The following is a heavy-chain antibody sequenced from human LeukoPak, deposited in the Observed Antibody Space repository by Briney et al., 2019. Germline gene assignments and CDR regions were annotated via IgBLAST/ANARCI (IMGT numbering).Heavy chain of an antibody. CDR3: ARNHYYDSSGYYGTRYYYYYYMDV. D-gene: IGHD3-22*01. Sequence: PSETLSLTCAVYGGSFSGYYWSWIRQPPGKGLEWIGEINHSGSTNYNPSLKSRVTISVDTSKNQFSLKLSSVTAADTAVYYCARNHYYDSSGYYGTRYYYYYYMDVWGKGTTVTVSS. CDR1: GGSFSGYY. J-gene: IGHJ6*03. V-gene: IGHV4-34*01. CDR2: INHSGST.